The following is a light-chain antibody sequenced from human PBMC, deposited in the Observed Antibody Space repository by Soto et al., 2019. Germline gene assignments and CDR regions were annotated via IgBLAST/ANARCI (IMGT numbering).Light chain of an antibody. V-gene: IGKV3-15*01. CDR3: LQYNNWPPYS. J-gene: IGKJ2*03. Sequence: EIAMTQSPAPLSVSLGERATLSCRASQSVTYNLAWYQQKPGQAPRLLIYSASTRATGVPVRFSGSGSGTEFTLAISRLQSEDFAVYYCLQYNNWPPYSFGQGTQLEIK. CDR2: SAS. CDR1: QSVTYN.